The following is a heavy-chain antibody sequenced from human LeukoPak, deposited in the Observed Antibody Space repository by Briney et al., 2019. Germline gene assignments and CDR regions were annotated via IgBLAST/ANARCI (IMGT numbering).Heavy chain of an antibody. D-gene: IGHD5-24*01. Sequence: SETLSLTCAVSGGSISSSTWWTWVRQPPGKGLEWIGEVFYRGSTNSNPSLKSRLTMSVDESKHEFSLKLTSVTAADTAVYYCARHEDGYFQMLHWGQGTLVTVSS. CDR2: VFYRGST. CDR1: GGSISSSTW. CDR3: ARHEDGYFQMLH. J-gene: IGHJ4*02. V-gene: IGHV4-4*02.